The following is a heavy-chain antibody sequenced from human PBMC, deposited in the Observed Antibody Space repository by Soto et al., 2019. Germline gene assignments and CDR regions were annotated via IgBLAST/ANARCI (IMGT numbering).Heavy chain of an antibody. D-gene: IGHD3-3*01. Sequence: ASVKVSCKASGYTFTSYGISWVRQAPGQGLEWMGWISAYNGNTNYAQKLQGRVTMTTDTSTSTAYMELRSLRSDDTAVYYCARAPMHDFWSGYFLVWGQGTTVTVSS. J-gene: IGHJ6*02. V-gene: IGHV1-18*01. CDR2: ISAYNGNT. CDR1: GYTFTSYG. CDR3: ARAPMHDFWSGYFLV.